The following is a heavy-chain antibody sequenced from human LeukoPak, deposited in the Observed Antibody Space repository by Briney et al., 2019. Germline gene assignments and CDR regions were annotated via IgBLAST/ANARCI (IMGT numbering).Heavy chain of an antibody. D-gene: IGHD6-19*01. J-gene: IGHJ4*02. V-gene: IGHV3-33*01. CDR1: GFTFSSYG. CDR2: IWYDGSNK. CDR3: ARDGSSGWYWVDY. Sequence: PGRSLRLSCAASGFTFSSYGMHWVRQAPGKGLEWVAVIWYDGSNKYYADSVKGRFTISRDNSKNTLYLQMNSLGAEDTAVYYCARDGSSGWYWVDYWGQGTLVTVSS.